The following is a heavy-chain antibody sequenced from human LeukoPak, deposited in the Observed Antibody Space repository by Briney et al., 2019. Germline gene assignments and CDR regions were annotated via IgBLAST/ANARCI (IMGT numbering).Heavy chain of an antibody. D-gene: IGHD2-15*01. CDR3: ASTPYRRFDY. CDR2: INHSGST. V-gene: IGHV4-34*01. CDR1: GGSFSGYY. Sequence: SETLSLTCAVYGGSFSGYYWSWIRQPPVKGLEWIGEINHSGSTNYNPSLKSRVTISVDTSKNQFSLKLSSVTAADTAVYYCASTPYRRFDYWGQGTLVTVSS. J-gene: IGHJ4*02.